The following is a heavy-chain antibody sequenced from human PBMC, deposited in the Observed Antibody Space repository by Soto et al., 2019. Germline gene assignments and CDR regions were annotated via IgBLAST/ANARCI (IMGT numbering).Heavy chain of an antibody. V-gene: IGHV2-5*02. CDR1: GFSLSTRTVG. J-gene: IGHJ4*02. D-gene: IGHD3-9*01. CDR3: TETVSRFDDFDY. CDR2: IYWDDDK. Sequence: QITLKESGPTLVKPTQTLTLTCTFSGFSLSTRTVGVGWIRQPPGKALEWLALIYWDDDKRYSPSLRTRLTITVDTSKNRVVLTITNIDHWDTATYYCTETVSRFDDFDYWGQGTLVTVSS.